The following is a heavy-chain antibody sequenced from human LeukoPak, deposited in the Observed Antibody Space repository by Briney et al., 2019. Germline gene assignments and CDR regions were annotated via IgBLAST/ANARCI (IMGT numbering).Heavy chain of an antibody. CDR2: IRYDGSNK. Sequence: GGSLRLSCAASGFTFSSYGMHWVRQAPGKGLEWVAFIRYDGSNKYYADSVKGRFTISRDNSKNTLYLQMNSLRAEDTAVYYCAKDASFTMIVGDYYGMDVWGQGTTVTVSS. D-gene: IGHD3-22*01. V-gene: IGHV3-30*02. CDR3: AKDASFTMIVGDYYGMDV. J-gene: IGHJ6*02. CDR1: GFTFSSYG.